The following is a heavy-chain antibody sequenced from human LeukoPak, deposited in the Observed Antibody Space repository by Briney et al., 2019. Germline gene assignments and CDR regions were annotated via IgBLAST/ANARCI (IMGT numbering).Heavy chain of an antibody. J-gene: IGHJ4*02. CDR3: ARIPRGSGWSFLDF. V-gene: IGHV3-7*01. D-gene: IGHD6-19*01. CDR2: IQSDGSVQ. CDR1: GFSFSSYW. Sequence: PGGSLRLSCAASGFSFSSYWMSWVRQAPGKGLEWVANIQSDGSVQQYVDSVKGRLTISRDNAKNSLDLQMNSMRAEDTAVYYCARIPRGSGWSFLDFWGQGTLVTV.